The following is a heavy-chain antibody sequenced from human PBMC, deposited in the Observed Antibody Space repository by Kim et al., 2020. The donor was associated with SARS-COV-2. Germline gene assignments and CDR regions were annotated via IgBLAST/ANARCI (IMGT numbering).Heavy chain of an antibody. CDR3: ARDLLRRRGVDL. CDR1: GFTFSSYS. D-gene: IGHD3-16*01. J-gene: IGHJ6*02. V-gene: IGHV3-21*01. CDR2: IRSSSSYI. Sequence: GGSLRLSCAASGFTFSSYSMTWVRQAPGKGLEWVSSIRSSSSYIYYADSVKGRFTISRDNAKNSLYLHMNSLRAEDTAVYYCARDLLRRRGVDLWGQETPLPLSS.